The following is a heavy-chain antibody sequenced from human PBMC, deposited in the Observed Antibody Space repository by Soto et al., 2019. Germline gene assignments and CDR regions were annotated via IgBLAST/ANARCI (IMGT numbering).Heavy chain of an antibody. J-gene: IGHJ4*02. Sequence: ASVKVSCKASGYTFTSYGISWVRQAPGQGLEWMGWISAYNGNTNYAQKLQGRVTMTTDTSTSTAYMELRSLRSDDTAVYYCARDESGSSSGSDDYWGQGTLVTVSS. CDR1: GYTFTSYG. CDR3: ARDESGSSSGSDDY. V-gene: IGHV1-18*01. D-gene: IGHD6-6*01. CDR2: ISAYNGNT.